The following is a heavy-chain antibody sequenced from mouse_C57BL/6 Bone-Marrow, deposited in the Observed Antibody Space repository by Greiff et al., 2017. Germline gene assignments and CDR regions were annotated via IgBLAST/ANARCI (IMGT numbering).Heavy chain of an antibody. V-gene: IGHV5-9-1*02. J-gene: IGHJ3*01. D-gene: IGHD4-1*01. Sequence: EVKVEESGEGLVKPGGSLKLSCAASGFTFSSYAMSWVRQTPEKRLEWVAYISSGGDYIYYADTVKGRFTISRDNARNTLYLQMSSLKSEDTAMYYCTRANWDVWFAYWGQGTLVTVSA. CDR2: ISSGGDYI. CDR1: GFTFSSYA. CDR3: TRANWDVWFAY.